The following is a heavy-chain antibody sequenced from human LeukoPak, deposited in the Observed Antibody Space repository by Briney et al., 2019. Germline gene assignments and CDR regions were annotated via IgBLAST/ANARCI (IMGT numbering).Heavy chain of an antibody. D-gene: IGHD4-17*01. V-gene: IGHV4-59*01. CDR1: GGSISSYY. CDR3: ARAGYGDYGLYFDY. Sequence: SETLSLTCTVSGGSISSYYWSWIRQPPGKGLEWIGYIYYSGSTNYNPSLKSRVTISVDTSKNQSSLKLSSVTAADTAVYYCARAGYGDYGLYFDYWGQGTLVTVSS. J-gene: IGHJ4*02. CDR2: IYYSGST.